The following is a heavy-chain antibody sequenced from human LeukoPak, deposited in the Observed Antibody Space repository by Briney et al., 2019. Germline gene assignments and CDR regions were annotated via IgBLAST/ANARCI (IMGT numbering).Heavy chain of an antibody. CDR1: GFTFSSYW. CDR3: ATSTLSRRGGSCYLDY. J-gene: IGHJ4*02. CDR2: INSDGSGT. V-gene: IGHV3-74*01. D-gene: IGHD2-15*01. Sequence: GGSLRLSCAASGFTFSSYWMHWVRQAPGKGLVWVSRINSDGSGTNYADSVKGRFTISRDNAKNTLYLQMNSLRAENTAVYYCATSTLSRRGGSCYLDYWGKGTLVTVSS.